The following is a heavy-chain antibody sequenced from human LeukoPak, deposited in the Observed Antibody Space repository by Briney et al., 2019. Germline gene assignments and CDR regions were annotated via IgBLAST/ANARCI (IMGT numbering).Heavy chain of an antibody. Sequence: GGSLRLSCAASGFTVTGYWMHWVRQAPGKGLVWVSRVSSDGKSATYADSVRGRLTTSRDNAKNTLYLQMNSLRVEDTAVYYCARGSSGMNWLDPWGQGTLVTVSS. V-gene: IGHV3-74*03. CDR1: GFTVTGYW. D-gene: IGHD3-10*01. CDR3: ARGSSGMNWLDP. J-gene: IGHJ5*02. CDR2: VSSDGKSA.